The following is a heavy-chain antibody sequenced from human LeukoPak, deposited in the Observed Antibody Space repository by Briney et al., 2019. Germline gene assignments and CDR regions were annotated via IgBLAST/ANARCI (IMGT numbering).Heavy chain of an antibody. V-gene: IGHV5-51*01. CDR2: TYPGGSVT. D-gene: IGHD6-19*01. CDR1: GYSFTTYW. CDR3: ARVAVAGLHDAFDI. Sequence: GESLKISCEGSGYSFTTYWIGWVRQMPGKGLEWMGVTYPGGSVTRYSPSFQGQVTISADKSINTAYLQWSSLKASDSAMYYCARVAVAGLHDAFDIWGQGTMVTVSS. J-gene: IGHJ3*02.